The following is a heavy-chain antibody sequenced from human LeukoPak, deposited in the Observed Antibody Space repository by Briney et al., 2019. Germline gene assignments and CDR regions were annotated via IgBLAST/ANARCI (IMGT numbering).Heavy chain of an antibody. CDR1: GGFIGGYF. J-gene: IGHJ4*02. D-gene: IGHD6-6*01. CDR2: VYTGGNT. V-gene: IGHV4-4*07. Sequence: SETLSLTCSASGGFIGGYFCSWIRQPAGKGLEWIGRVYTGGNTNYNRPLKSRVTMSIDTSKNQFSLKLTSVTAADTAVYYCARDSSSVLGSFDSWGQGTLVTVSS. CDR3: ARDSSSVLGSFDS.